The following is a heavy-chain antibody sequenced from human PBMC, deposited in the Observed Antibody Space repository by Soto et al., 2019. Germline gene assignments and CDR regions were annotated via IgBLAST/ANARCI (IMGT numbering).Heavy chain of an antibody. CDR1: GYTCTSYG. Sequence: QVHLVQAGADVKKPGASVKVSCKGAGYTCTSYGITWVRQAPGQGLEWMGWISAHKGNTDYAQKLQGRVTVTRDTSTSTAYMELRSLRSDDTAVYYCARGRYGDYWGQGDLVTVSS. V-gene: IGHV1-18*01. J-gene: IGHJ4*02. CDR3: ARGRYGDY. CDR2: ISAHKGNT. D-gene: IGHD1-1*01.